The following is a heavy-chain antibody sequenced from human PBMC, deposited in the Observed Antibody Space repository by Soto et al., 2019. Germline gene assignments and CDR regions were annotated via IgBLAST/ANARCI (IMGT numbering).Heavy chain of an antibody. V-gene: IGHV4-59*01. CDR3: ARAERQYYYDSSGYYFDS. D-gene: IGHD3-22*01. J-gene: IGHJ4*02. CDR1: GGSITGYY. Sequence: SETLSLTCTVSGGSITGYYWSWIRQPPGKGLEWVGYIYYSGSTNYNPSLRSRVTISVDTSKSQFSLKLSSVTAADTALYYCARAERQYYYDSSGYYFDSWGQGTLVTVS. CDR2: IYYSGST.